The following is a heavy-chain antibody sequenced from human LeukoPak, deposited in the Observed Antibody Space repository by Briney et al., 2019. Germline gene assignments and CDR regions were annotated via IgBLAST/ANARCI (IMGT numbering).Heavy chain of an antibody. D-gene: IGHD3-10*01. CDR3: TRAMIRGVVGSDY. J-gene: IGHJ4*02. CDR2: ISSSSSYI. CDR1: GFTFNTYK. V-gene: IGHV3-21*04. Sequence: GGSLRLFCAASGFTFNTYKMNWVRQAPGKGLEWVSSISSSSSYIYYADSVKGRFTISRDNAKNSMYLQMNSLRAEDTAVYFCTRAMIRGVVGSDYWGQGTLVTVSS.